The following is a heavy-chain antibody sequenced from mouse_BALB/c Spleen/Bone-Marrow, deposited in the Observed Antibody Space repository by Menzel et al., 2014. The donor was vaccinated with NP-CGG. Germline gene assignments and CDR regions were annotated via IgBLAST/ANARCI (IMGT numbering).Heavy chain of an antibody. Sequence: EVQLQQSGAELVEPGASVKLSCTASGFNIKDTYMHWVKQRPEQGLEWIGRIDPANGNTKYDPKFQGKATITADTSSNTAYLHLSSLTSEDTAVYYCARYRYYGSSYAMDYWGQGTSVTVSS. D-gene: IGHD1-1*01. V-gene: IGHV14-3*02. J-gene: IGHJ4*01. CDR1: GFNIKDTY. CDR3: ARYRYYGSSYAMDY. CDR2: IDPANGNT.